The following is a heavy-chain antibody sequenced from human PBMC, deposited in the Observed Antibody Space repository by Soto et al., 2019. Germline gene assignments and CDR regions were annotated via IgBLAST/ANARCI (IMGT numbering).Heavy chain of an antibody. J-gene: IGHJ5*01. CDR2: IGGAGTDT. V-gene: IGHV3-23*01. Sequence: DVQLLESGGGLVQPGGSLTLSCAASRFTFSDFAMSWVRQAPGNGLERVSSIGGAGTDTYYADSVKGRFTISRDNSKNTLYLQMDGLRDEDTAVYYCAKDAVPYNGKWDGFDSWGQGTLVIVS. CDR3: AKDAVPYNGKWDGFDS. CDR1: RFTFSDFA. D-gene: IGHD1-20*01.